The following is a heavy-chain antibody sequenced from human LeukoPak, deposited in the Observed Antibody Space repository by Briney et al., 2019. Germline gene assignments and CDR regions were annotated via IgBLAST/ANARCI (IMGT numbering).Heavy chain of an antibody. CDR3: ARDFGYCSSTSCPKFQR. CDR2: ISSSGSTI. CDR1: GFTFSDYY. J-gene: IGHJ4*02. Sequence: GGSLRLSCAASGFTFSDYYMSWIRQAPRKGLEWVSYISSSGSTIYYADSVKGRFTISRDNAKNSLYLQMNSLRAEDTAVYYCARDFGYCSSTSCPKFQRWGQGTLVTVSS. V-gene: IGHV3-11*01. D-gene: IGHD2-2*01.